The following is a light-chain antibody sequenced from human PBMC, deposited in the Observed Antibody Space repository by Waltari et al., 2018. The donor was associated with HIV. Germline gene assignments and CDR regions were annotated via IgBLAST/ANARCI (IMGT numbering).Light chain of an antibody. CDR1: QTISTY. Sequence: DIQMTQSPSSLSASVGDKFTITCRASQTISTYLNWFQQTPGRPPKLLIYGASTLQSGVPSRFSGSGSGTDFTLTISSHQPEDFATYYCQQSFTTPYTFGQGTKLEI. CDR3: QQSFTTPYT. CDR2: GAS. J-gene: IGKJ2*01. V-gene: IGKV1-39*01.